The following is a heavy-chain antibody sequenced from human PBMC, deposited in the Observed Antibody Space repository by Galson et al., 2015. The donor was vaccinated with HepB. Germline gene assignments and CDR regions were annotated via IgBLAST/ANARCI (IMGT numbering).Heavy chain of an antibody. CDR3: ARPLVLNVRFNPGVGHFHI. CDR1: GVSISSSLYY. J-gene: IGHJ3*02. V-gene: IGHV4-39*01. Sequence: SETLSLTCAVSGVSISSSLYYWGWIRQSPKKGLEWIGSIYYGGRTYFSPSLQSRVAISVDTSKHQLSLPLIPVTAADTAVYYCARPLVLNVRFNPGVGHFHIWGHGTMVTVSA. D-gene: IGHD7-27*01. CDR2: IYYGGRT.